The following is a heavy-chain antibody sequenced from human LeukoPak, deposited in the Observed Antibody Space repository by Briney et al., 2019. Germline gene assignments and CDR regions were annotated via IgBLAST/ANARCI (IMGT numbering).Heavy chain of an antibody. J-gene: IGHJ4*02. D-gene: IGHD3-9*01. CDR1: GFSFSSYA. Sequence: GGSLRLSCAASGFSFSSYAMSWVRQAPGKGLEWVSAISGSGGSTYYADSVKGRFTISRDNSKNTLYLQMNSLRAEDTAVYYCAKASALTGYPTNFDYWGQGTLVTVSS. V-gene: IGHV3-23*01. CDR3: AKASALTGYPTNFDY. CDR2: ISGSGGST.